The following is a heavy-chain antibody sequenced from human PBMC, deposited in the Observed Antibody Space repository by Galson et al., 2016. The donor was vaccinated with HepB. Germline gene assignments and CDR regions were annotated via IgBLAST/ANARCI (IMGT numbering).Heavy chain of an antibody. D-gene: IGHD6-19*01. V-gene: IGHV3-7*04. CDR1: GFTFGSYW. J-gene: IGHJ2*01. CDR3: ARDSIAVPGTNWYFDL. Sequence: SLRLSCAASGFTFGSYWMSWVRQAPGIGLEWMAKINQDGSGKYYLDSERGRSSSPRDNAKNSLSLQMNSPRAEDTAVDYCARDSIAVPGTNWYFDLWGRGTLVTVSS. CDR2: INQDGSGK.